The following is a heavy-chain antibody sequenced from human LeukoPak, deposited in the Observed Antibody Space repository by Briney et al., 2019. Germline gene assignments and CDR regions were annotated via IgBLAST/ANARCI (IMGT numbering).Heavy chain of an antibody. V-gene: IGHV3-21*01. Sequence: PGGSLRLSCAASGFTFSSYSMNWVRQAPGKGLEWVSSISSSSSCIYYADSVKGRFTISRDNAKNSLYLQMNSLRAEDTAVYYCARDFTSAYTIDYWGQGTLVTVSS. CDR2: ISSSSSCI. CDR3: ARDFTSAYTIDY. CDR1: GFTFSSYS. D-gene: IGHD2-2*02. J-gene: IGHJ4*02.